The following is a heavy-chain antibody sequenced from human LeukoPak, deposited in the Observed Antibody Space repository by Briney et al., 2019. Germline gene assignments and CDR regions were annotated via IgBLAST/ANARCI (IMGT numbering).Heavy chain of an antibody. CDR1: GGSISSYY. CDR3: ARPDYSSGWYSFDY. J-gene: IGHJ4*02. V-gene: IGHV4-59*08. CDR2: ISYSGTT. Sequence: PSETLCLTCTVSGGSISSYYWSWIRQPPGKGLEWIGYISYSGTTNYNPSLKSRVTISIDTSKNQLSLKLSSVTAADTAVYYCARPDYSSGWYSFDYWGQGTLVTVSS. D-gene: IGHD6-19*01.